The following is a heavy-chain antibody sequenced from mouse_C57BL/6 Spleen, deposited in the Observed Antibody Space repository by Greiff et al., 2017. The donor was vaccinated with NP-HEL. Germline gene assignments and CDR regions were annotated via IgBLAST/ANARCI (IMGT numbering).Heavy chain of an antibody. Sequence: QVQLQQPGAELVKPGASVKLSCKASGYTFTSYWMQWVKQRPGQGLEWIGEIDPSDSYTNYNQKFKGKATLTVDASSSTAYMPLSSLTSEDSAVYYCARLGYYGEFAYWGQGTLVTVSA. CDR2: IDPSDSYT. CDR3: ARLGYYGEFAY. CDR1: GYTFTSYW. V-gene: IGHV1-50*01. D-gene: IGHD1-1*01. J-gene: IGHJ3*01.